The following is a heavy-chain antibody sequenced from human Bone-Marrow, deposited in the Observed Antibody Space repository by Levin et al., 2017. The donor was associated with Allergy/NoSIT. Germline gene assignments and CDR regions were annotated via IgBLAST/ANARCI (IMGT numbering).Heavy chain of an antibody. Sequence: RPSETLSLTCTVSGGSISSYYWSWIRQPPGKGLEWIAYIYSTGSTNYNPSLRNRVTLSVDTSKNQLSLEMSSVTAADTAIYYCVRSLSTYYDILSANRNWYFDLWGRGTLVTVSS. CDR3: VRSLSTYYDILSANRNWYFDL. J-gene: IGHJ2*01. D-gene: IGHD3-9*01. CDR1: GGSISSYY. V-gene: IGHV4-59*01. CDR2: IYSTGST.